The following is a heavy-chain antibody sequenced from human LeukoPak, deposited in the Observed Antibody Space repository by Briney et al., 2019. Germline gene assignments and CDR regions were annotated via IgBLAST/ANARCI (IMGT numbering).Heavy chain of an antibody. J-gene: IGHJ4*02. D-gene: IGHD1-26*01. CDR3: AKEKFLGAKLVNLYYFDY. V-gene: IGHV3-23*01. CDR2: ISGSGGST. CDR1: GFTFSSYA. Sequence: PGASLRLSCAASGFTFSSYAVSWVRQAPGKGLEWVSAISGSGGSTYYADSVKGRFTISRDNSKNTLYLQMNSLRAEDTAVYYCAKEKFLGAKLVNLYYFDYWGQGTLVTVSS.